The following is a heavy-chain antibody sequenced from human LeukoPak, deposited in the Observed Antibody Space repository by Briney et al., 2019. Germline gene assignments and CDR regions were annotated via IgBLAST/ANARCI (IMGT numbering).Heavy chain of an antibody. CDR2: ISGSGGST. Sequence: GGSLRLSCAASGFTFSSYAMSWVRQAPGKGLEWVSAISGSGGSTYYADSVKGRFTISRDNSKDTLYLQMNSLRAEDTAVYYCAKHCSSGWYYFDYWGQGTLVTVSS. J-gene: IGHJ4*02. CDR1: GFTFSSYA. V-gene: IGHV3-23*01. D-gene: IGHD6-19*01. CDR3: AKHCSSGWYYFDY.